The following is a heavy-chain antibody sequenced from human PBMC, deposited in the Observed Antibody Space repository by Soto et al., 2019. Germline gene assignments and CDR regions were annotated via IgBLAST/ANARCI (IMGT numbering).Heavy chain of an antibody. Sequence: QVQLQESGPGLVKPSQTLSLTCTVSGDSFSSADYKWSWIRQPPGKGLEWIGYIYYSGYTYNNTSLKSRITRTVETSKNQCFLKLRAVTAADTAVYCCARSSDYGAFDYWGQGTLFTVS. J-gene: IGHJ4*02. CDR3: ARSSDYGAFDY. V-gene: IGHV4-30-4*01. CDR2: IYYSGYT. CDR1: GDSFSSADYK. D-gene: IGHD4-17*01.